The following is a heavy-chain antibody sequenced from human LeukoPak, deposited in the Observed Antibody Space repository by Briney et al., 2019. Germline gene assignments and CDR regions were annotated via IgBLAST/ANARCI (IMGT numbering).Heavy chain of an antibody. D-gene: IGHD2-21*02. J-gene: IGHJ6*02. Sequence: ASVKVSCKASGYTFTGYYMHWVRQAPAQGLEWMGWNNPNSGGTNYAQKFQGRVTMTRDTSISTAYMELSRLRSDDTAVYYCAKGDWTNYYYYGMDVWGQGTTVTVSS. CDR1: GYTFTGYY. CDR2: NNPNSGGT. V-gene: IGHV1-2*02. CDR3: AKGDWTNYYYYGMDV.